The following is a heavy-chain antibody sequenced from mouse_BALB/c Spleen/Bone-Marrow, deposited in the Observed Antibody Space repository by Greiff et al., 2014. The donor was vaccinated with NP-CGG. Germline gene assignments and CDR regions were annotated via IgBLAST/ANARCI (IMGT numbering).Heavy chain of an antibody. Sequence: EVQRVESGGGLVQPGGSLRLSCATSGFTFTDYYMNWVRQPPGKALERLGFIRNKANGYTTEYSASVKSRFTISRDNSQNILYLQMNTLRVDDSATYYCARDKGRVFFDYWGQGTTLTVSS. CDR3: ARDKGRVFFDY. CDR1: GFTFTDYY. J-gene: IGHJ2*01. CDR2: IRNKANGYTT. V-gene: IGHV7-3*02.